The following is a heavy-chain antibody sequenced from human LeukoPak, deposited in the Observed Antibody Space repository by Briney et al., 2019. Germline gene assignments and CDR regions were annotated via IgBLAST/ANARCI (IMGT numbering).Heavy chain of an antibody. D-gene: IGHD3-10*01. CDR3: ARHWLDSGTPDRFDY. J-gene: IGHJ4*02. V-gene: IGHV4-59*08. CDR2: IYHSGST. Sequence: SETLSLTCAVYGGSFSGYYWSWIRQPPGKGLGWIGHIYHSGSTNYNPSLKSRVTILVDTSKNQFSLKLSSVTAADTAVYYCARHWLDSGTPDRFDYWGQGTLVTVSS. CDR1: GGSFSGYY.